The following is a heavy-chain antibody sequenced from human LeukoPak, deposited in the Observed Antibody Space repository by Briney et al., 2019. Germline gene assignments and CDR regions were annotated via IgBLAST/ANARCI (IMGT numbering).Heavy chain of an antibody. Sequence: GGSLRLSCAASGFTVSSNYMSWVRQAPGKGLEWVAVIYSGGSTYYADSVKGRFTISRDNSKNTLYLQMNSLRAEDTVFFFRQKAAYDILTGYKLDYWGQGTLVTVSS. CDR1: GFTVSSNY. J-gene: IGHJ4*02. CDR2: IYSGGST. CDR3: QKAAYDILTGYKLDY. D-gene: IGHD3-9*01. V-gene: IGHV3-53*01.